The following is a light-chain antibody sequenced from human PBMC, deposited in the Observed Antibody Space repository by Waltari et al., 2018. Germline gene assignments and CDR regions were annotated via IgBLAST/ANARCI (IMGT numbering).Light chain of an antibody. V-gene: IGKV3-20*01. CDR2: GTS. CDR1: QSVRGY. J-gene: IGKJ4*01. CDR3: QHYGTSPLT. Sequence: EIVLTQFPGPLYLSPGERATLSCRASQSVRGYLAWYQRKPGQAPRLLIYGTSSRATGIPDRFSGSGSGTDFTLTISRQEPGDFAVYYCQHYGTSPLTFGGVTKIEIK.